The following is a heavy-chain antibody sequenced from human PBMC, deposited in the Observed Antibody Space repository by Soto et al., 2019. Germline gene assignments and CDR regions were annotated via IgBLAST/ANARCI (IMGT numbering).Heavy chain of an antibody. CDR2: ISASGGST. D-gene: IGHD2-8*02. Sequence: EVQLLDSGGGLVQPGGSLRLSCVASGFTSSSCAMRWVRQAPGKGLEWVSGISASGGSTYYADSVKGRFTISRDNSKNTPPLQMTSPRAEYTALYYCATPGLGTGRYFFHDWGQGTLVTVSS. CDR1: GFTSSSCA. CDR3: ATPGLGTGRYFFHD. V-gene: IGHV3-23*01. J-gene: IGHJ4*02.